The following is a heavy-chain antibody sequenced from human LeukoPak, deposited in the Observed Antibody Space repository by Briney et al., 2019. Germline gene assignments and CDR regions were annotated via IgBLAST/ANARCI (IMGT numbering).Heavy chain of an antibody. CDR1: GGSISSGGYS. D-gene: IGHD2-15*01. V-gene: IGHV4-30-2*01. Sequence: SETLSLTCAVSGGSISSGGYSWSWIRQPPGKGLEWIGYIYHSGSTNYNPSLKSRVTISVDKSKNQFSLKLSSVTAADTAVYYCARRPTTYCSGGSCYGYYFDYWGQGTLVTVSS. CDR3: ARRPTTYCSGGSCYGYYFDY. J-gene: IGHJ4*02. CDR2: IYHSGST.